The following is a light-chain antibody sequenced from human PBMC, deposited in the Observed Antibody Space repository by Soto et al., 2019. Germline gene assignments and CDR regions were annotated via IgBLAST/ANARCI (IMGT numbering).Light chain of an antibody. CDR3: QQSHSTPWT. J-gene: IGKJ1*01. Sequence: DIQMTQSPSSLSASVGDRVTITCRASQTISTYLNWYQQKPGKAPKLLIYGATSLQSGVPSRFTXXXXXXXXXXTINNLQPEDFATYHCQQSHSTPWTFGQGTKVEIK. CDR2: GAT. CDR1: QTISTY. V-gene: IGKV1-39*01.